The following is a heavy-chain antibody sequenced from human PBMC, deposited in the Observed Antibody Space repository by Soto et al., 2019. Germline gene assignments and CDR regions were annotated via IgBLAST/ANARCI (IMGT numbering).Heavy chain of an antibody. Sequence: QVQLVQSGAEVKKPGASVKVSCKASGYTFTSCGISWVRQAPGQGLEWMGWISAYNGNTNYAQKLQGRVTMTTDTSTSTAYMELRSLRSDDTAVYYCARARRRDGYNSYPDYWGQGTLVTVSS. D-gene: IGHD5-12*01. J-gene: IGHJ4*02. CDR2: ISAYNGNT. CDR3: ARARRRDGYNSYPDY. CDR1: GYTFTSCG. V-gene: IGHV1-18*04.